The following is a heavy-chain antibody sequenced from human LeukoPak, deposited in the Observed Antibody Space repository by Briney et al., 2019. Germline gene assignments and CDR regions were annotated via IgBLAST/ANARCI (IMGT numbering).Heavy chain of an antibody. V-gene: IGHV1-69*13. CDR2: IIPIFGTA. J-gene: IGHJ6*03. CDR1: GGTFSNYA. CDR3: ARAAYGSGSYDYYYYYMDV. Sequence: VASVKVSCKASGGTFSNYAISWVRQAPGQGLEWMGGIIPIFGTANYAQKFQGRVTITADESTSTAYMELSSLRSEDTAVYYCARAAYGSGSYDYYYYYMDVWGKGTTVTVSS. D-gene: IGHD3-10*01.